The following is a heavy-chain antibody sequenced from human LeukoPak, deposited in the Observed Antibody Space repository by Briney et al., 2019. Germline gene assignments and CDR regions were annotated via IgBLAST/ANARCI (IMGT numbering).Heavy chain of an antibody. CDR3: ARGRGDLDY. J-gene: IGHJ4*02. Sequence: GSLRLSCAASGFTFSSYSMNWVRQPPGKGLEWIGEINHSGSTNYNPSLKGRVTISVDTSKNQFSLKLSSVTAADTAVYYSARGRGDLDYWGQGTLVTVSS. CDR1: GFTFSSYS. CDR2: INHSGST. V-gene: IGHV4-34*01.